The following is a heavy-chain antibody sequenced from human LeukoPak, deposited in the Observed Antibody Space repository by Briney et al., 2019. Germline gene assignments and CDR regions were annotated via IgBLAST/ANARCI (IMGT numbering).Heavy chain of an antibody. V-gene: IGHV4-59*01. CDR1: GVSISSYY. D-gene: IGHD3-22*01. J-gene: IGHJ4*02. CDR3: ARGGFAYYCDSSGYYYFDY. Sequence: PSETLSHTCTVSGVSISSYYWSWIRQPPGKGLEWIGYIYYSGSTNYNPSLKSRVTISVDTSKNQFSLKLSSVTAADTAVYYCARGGFAYYCDSSGYYYFDYWGQGTLVTVSS. CDR2: IYYSGST.